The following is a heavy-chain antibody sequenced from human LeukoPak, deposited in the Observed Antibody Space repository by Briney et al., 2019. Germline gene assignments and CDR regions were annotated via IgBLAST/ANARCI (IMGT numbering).Heavy chain of an antibody. D-gene: IGHD6-13*01. J-gene: IGHJ4*02. V-gene: IGHV3-20*04. CDR1: GFTFDDYG. CDR3: VRGPKLHSSSWPPFDY. CDR2: LSWNGART. Sequence: PGGSLRLSCVASGFTFDDYGMSWVRQRPGEGLEWVSGLSWNGARTGYADSVKGRLTMSRDNAKNSLYLQMNSLRAEDTALYYCVRGPKLHSSSWPPFDYWGQGTLVTVSS.